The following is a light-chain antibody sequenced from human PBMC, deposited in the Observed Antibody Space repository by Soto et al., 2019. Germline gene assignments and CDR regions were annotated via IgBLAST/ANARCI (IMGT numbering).Light chain of an antibody. Sequence: QSALTQPASVSGSPGQSITISCTGTSSDVGGYNYVSWYQQHPGKAPKLMIYEVSNRPSGVSNRFSGSKSGNTASLTISGLQAEDKADYYCSSYTSSSFYVFGTGTKLTVL. CDR3: SSYTSSSFYV. J-gene: IGLJ1*01. V-gene: IGLV2-14*01. CDR1: SSDVGGYNY. CDR2: EVS.